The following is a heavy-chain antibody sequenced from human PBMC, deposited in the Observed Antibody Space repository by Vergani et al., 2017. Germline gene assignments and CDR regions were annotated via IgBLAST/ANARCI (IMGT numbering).Heavy chain of an antibody. J-gene: IGHJ4*02. Sequence: EVQLLESGGGLVQPGGPLRLSCAASGFTFSSYAMSWVRQAPGRGLGWVSSISGSGRTTNHADSVKGRFTISRDNSKNTLYMQMNNLRADDTAVYFCAKVLGNSWSPFDYWGQGTLVTVSS. V-gene: IGHV3-23*01. CDR3: AKVLGNSWSPFDY. D-gene: IGHD6-13*01. CDR1: GFTFSSYA. CDR2: ISGSGRTT.